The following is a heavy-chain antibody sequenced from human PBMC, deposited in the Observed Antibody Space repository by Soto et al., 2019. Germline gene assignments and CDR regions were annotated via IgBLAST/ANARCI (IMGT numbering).Heavy chain of an antibody. CDR3: ARSGYSSGWYHWYFDF. Sequence: QVQLVQSGAEVRKPGASVKVSCKTSGYIFINYAMHWVRQAPGQRLEWMGWINGGNGKTEYSKKFQGRVTITRDTSSSTVYMDLSSLTSEDTAVFYCARSGYSSGWYHWYFDFWGRGTLVTVSS. J-gene: IGHJ2*01. V-gene: IGHV1-3*01. CDR1: GYIFINYA. CDR2: INGGNGKT. D-gene: IGHD6-19*01.